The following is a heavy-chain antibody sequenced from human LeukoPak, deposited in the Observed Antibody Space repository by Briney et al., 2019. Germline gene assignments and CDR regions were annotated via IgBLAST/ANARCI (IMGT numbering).Heavy chain of an antibody. D-gene: IGHD2-2*01. CDR1: GFTFDDYA. CDR2: IRYDGSNK. CDR3: AKDYCSSTSCYFDP. J-gene: IGHJ5*02. Sequence: PGGSLRLSCAASGFTFDDYAMHWVRQAPGKGLEWVAFIRYDGSNKYYADSVKGRFTISRDNSKNTLYLQMNSLRAEDTAVYYCAKDYCSSTSCYFDPWGQGTLVTVSS. V-gene: IGHV3-30*02.